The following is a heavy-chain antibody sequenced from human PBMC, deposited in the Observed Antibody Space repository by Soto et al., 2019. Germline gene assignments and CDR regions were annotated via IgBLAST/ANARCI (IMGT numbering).Heavy chain of an antibody. CDR3: ASSSLVLLWFGELSGWFDP. V-gene: IGHV4-59*11. Sequence: PSETLSLTCSVSGGSFRDHYWTWIRQPPGKGLEWIGYISYSGYTNYKPSLKSRLTMSVDMAKNQFSLKLNSLTAADTAVYYCASSSLVLLWFGELSGWFDPWGQGTLVTVSS. D-gene: IGHD3-10*01. J-gene: IGHJ5*02. CDR1: GGSFRDHY. CDR2: ISYSGYT.